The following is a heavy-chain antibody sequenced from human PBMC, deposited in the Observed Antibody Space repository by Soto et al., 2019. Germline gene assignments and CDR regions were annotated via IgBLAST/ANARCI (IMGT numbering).Heavy chain of an antibody. Sequence: ASVKVSCMASGYTFTSYAMHWVRQAPGQRLEWMGWINAGNGNTKSSQKFQGRVTITRDKSTSTAYMELSSLRTADTAVYDCARDTNVDLSGMDVWGQGTTVTVSS. CDR2: INAGNGNT. CDR1: GYTFTSYA. CDR3: ARDTNVDLSGMDV. D-gene: IGHD3-16*02. J-gene: IGHJ6*02. V-gene: IGHV1-3*01.